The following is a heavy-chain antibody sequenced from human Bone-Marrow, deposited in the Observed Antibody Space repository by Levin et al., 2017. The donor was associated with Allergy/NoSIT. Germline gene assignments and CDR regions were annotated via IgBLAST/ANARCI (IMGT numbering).Heavy chain of an antibody. V-gene: IGHV1-18*01. CDR1: GFNFNLYG. CDR2: ISGHNGKT. Sequence: ASVKVSCKTSGFNFNLYGIIWVRQAPGQGLEWMGWISGHNGKTDYAQKFQGRVSMTTDTSTSTAYMELRNLRSDDTAMFYCAGVFYFASSCYYDPWGQGTLVTVSS. J-gene: IGHJ5*02. D-gene: IGHD3-22*01. CDR3: AGVFYFASSCYYDP.